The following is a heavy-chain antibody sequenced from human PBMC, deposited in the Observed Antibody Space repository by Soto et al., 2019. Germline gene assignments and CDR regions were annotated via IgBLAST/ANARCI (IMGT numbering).Heavy chain of an antibody. CDR3: VQAQNWNYGDVSFDN. CDR1: GLSFDDYA. D-gene: IGHD1-7*01. J-gene: IGHJ4*02. CDR2: ISWNSGSI. V-gene: IGHV3-9*01. Sequence: SLRLSCAASGLSFDDYAMHWVRQGPGKGLEWVSGISWNSGSIAYADSVKGRFTISRDNAKNSLYLQMNSLRVDDTAIYYCVQAQNWNYGDVSFDNWGQGTLVTVSS.